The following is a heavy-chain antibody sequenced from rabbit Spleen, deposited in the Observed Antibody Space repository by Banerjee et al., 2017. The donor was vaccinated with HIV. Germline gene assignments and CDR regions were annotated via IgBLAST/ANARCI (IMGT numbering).Heavy chain of an antibody. CDR2: IYSSNSDA. CDR1: GIDFSSYYY. CDR3: ASTGGTHDIYGLGMDL. V-gene: IGHV1S43*01. Sequence: QQQLEESGGGLVKPGGTLTLTCKASGIDFSSYYYMSWVRQAPGKGLEWIGTIYSSNSDAWYATWAKGRFTISKTSSITVTLQMTSLTGADTATYFCASTGGTHDIYGLGMDLWGPGTLVTVS. D-gene: IGHD6-1*01. J-gene: IGHJ4*01.